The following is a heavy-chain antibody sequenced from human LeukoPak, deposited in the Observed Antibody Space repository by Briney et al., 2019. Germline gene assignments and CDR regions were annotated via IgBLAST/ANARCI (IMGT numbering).Heavy chain of an antibody. D-gene: IGHD6-19*01. V-gene: IGHV4-59*01. J-gene: IGHJ4*02. CDR2: MYYSGST. Sequence: SETLSLTCTVSGGSISRYYWSWIRQPPGKGLEWIGNMYYSGSTNYNPSLHSRATISVDTSKNQFCLKRSSLTAADTAVYYCARLGEQWLASFDYWGQGTLVTVSS. CDR1: GGSISRYY. CDR3: ARLGEQWLASFDY.